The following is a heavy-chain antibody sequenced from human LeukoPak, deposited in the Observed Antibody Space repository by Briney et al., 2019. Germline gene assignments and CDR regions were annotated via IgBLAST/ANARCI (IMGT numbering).Heavy chain of an antibody. J-gene: IGHJ4*02. D-gene: IGHD3-10*01. CDR3: ARIRGIQGDRGDYFDY. Sequence: GGSLRLSCAASGFTVGSNYMSWVRQAPGKGREWVSVIYSGGSTYYADSVKGRFTISRDNSKNTLYLQMNSLRAEDTAVYYCARIRGIQGDRGDYFDYWGQGTLVTVSS. CDR2: IYSGGST. V-gene: IGHV3-53*01. CDR1: GFTVGSNY.